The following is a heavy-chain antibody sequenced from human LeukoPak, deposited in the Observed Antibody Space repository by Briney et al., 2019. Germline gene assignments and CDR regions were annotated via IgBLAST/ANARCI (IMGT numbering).Heavy chain of an antibody. Sequence: PGGSLRLSCAASGFTFSSYWMSWVRQAPGKGLEWVANIKQDGSEKYYVDSVKGRFTISRDNAKNSLYLQMNSLRAEDTAVYYCARDGVNCSSTSCYSAYFDYWGQGTLVTASS. D-gene: IGHD2-2*01. CDR3: ARDGVNCSSTSCYSAYFDY. V-gene: IGHV3-7*01. J-gene: IGHJ4*02. CDR2: IKQDGSEK. CDR1: GFTFSSYW.